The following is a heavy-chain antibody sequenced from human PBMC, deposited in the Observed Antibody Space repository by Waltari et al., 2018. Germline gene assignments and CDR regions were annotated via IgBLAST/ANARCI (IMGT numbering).Heavy chain of an antibody. J-gene: IGHJ4*02. V-gene: IGHV3-74*01. CDR1: GFTFNSSW. Sequence: EVQLVESGGGLVQPGGSLRLSCAAAGFTFNSSWMHWVRQAPGKGLVWVSRISTDGSSTDYADSVKGRFTISRDNAKNTLYLQLNSLRAEDTAVYYCARGWQSIDYWGQGTLVTVSS. CDR3: ARGWQSIDY. CDR2: ISTDGSST.